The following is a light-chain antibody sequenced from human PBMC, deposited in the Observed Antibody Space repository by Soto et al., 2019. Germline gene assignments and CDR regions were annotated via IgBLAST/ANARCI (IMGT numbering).Light chain of an antibody. CDR3: QQYGSSPGT. V-gene: IGKV3-20*01. CDR2: DAT. CDR1: QSVSSNY. Sequence: EIVLTQSPGTLSLSPGERATLSCRASQSVSSNYLAWYQQKPGQAPRLLMYDATSRATGIPDRFSGSGSGKDFTLTISRVEPEDCAVYYCQQYGSSPGTFGQGTKVDIK. J-gene: IGKJ1*01.